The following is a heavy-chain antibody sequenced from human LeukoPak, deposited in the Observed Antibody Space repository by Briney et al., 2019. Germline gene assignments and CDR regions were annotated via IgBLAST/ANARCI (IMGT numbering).Heavy chain of an antibody. CDR2: INPRGGST. CDR1: GYIFTTYY. D-gene: IGHD2-21*02. J-gene: IGHJ4*02. V-gene: IGHV1-46*01. CDR3: ARVGATGATADN. Sequence: GASVKVSCKASGYIFTTYYMHWLRQAPGQGPEWMGIINPRGGSTDYAQKFQGRVTMTSETSTSTVYMELKSLRSEDTAVYFCARVGATGATADNWGQGTLVTVSS.